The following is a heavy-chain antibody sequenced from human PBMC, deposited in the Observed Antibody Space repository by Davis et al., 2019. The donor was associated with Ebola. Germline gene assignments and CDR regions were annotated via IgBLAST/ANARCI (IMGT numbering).Heavy chain of an antibody. CDR2: INHSGST. Sequence: SETLSLTCAVYGGSFSGYYWSWIRQPPGKGLEWIWEINHSGSTNYNPSLKSRVTISVDTSKNQFSLKLSSVTAADTAVYYCARDVWAYYFDYWGQGTLVTVSS. CDR3: ARDVWAYYFDY. J-gene: IGHJ4*02. CDR1: GGSFSGYY. V-gene: IGHV4-34*01. D-gene: IGHD2-8*01.